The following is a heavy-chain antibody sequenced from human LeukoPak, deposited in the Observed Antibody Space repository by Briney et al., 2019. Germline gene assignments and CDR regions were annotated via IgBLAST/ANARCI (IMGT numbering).Heavy chain of an antibody. V-gene: IGHV3-48*04. CDR2: ISVSGA. J-gene: IGHJ6*03. D-gene: IGHD6-13*01. CDR1: GFRFGGYS. CDR3: ARIRGSTLPISYMDV. Sequence: GGSLRLSCTASGFRFGGYSIHWVRRAPGNGLEWLSYISVSGAIHADSVLGRVTVSRDNAKNSLYLQMNSLTAEDTAVYYCARIRGSTLPISYMDVWGKGTTVTVSS.